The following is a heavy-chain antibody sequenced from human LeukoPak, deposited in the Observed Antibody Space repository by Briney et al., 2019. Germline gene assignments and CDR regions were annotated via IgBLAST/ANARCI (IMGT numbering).Heavy chain of an antibody. CDR3: ARDTSAWRYGMDV. J-gene: IGHJ6*02. CDR2: IKQDGSEK. V-gene: IGHV3-7*01. CDR1: GFTFSSHW. D-gene: IGHD6-19*01. Sequence: GGSLRLSCEASGFTFSSHWMSWVRQAPGKGLEWVAIIKQDGSEKDYVDSVTGRFAISRDNAKNSLYLQMNSLRDEDTAVYYCARDTSAWRYGMDVWGQGTTVTVSS.